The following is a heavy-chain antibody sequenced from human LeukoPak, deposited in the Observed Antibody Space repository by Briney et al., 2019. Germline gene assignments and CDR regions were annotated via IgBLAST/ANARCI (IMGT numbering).Heavy chain of an antibody. CDR3: ARDRSGYSEYYLDY. J-gene: IGHJ4*02. CDR2: IYPSGST. CDR1: GGSISNYC. V-gene: IGHV4-4*07. D-gene: IGHD5-12*01. Sequence: PSETLSLTCTVSGGSISNYCWTWIRQPAGKGLEWIGRIYPSGSTYYNPSLKSRVTISIDKSKNQFSVSLTSVTAADTAVYYCARDRSGYSEYYLDYWGQGSLVTVSS.